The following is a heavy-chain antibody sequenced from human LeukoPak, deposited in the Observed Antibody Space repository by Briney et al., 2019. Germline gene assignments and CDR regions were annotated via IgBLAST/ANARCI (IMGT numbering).Heavy chain of an antibody. CDR3: ARVVVRHNYSYDY. CDR1: GYTFTSHG. D-gene: IGHD3-10*01. V-gene: IGHV1-18*01. Sequence: ASVTVSCKASGYTFTSHGIDWVRQAPGQGREWVGWLSTYNGNTNYATKFQCRVTLTTDTSTSTAYMELRSLRSDDTEVYYCARVVVRHNYSYDYWGQGTLVTVSS. CDR2: LSTYNGNT. J-gene: IGHJ4*02.